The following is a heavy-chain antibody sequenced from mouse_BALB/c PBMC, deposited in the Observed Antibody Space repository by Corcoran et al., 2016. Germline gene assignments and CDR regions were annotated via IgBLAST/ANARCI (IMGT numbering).Heavy chain of an antibody. D-gene: IGHD2-3*01. V-gene: IGHV1-22*01. CDR3: ASDGYYYAMDY. Sequence: EVQLQQSGPELVKPGASVKMSCKASGYTFTSYVMHWVKQKPGQGLEWIGYINPYNGGTSYNQKFKGKATLTVDKSSSTAYMELLSLTSEDSAVYYCASDGYYYAMDYWGQGTSVTVSS. CDR1: GYTFTSYV. J-gene: IGHJ4*01. CDR2: INPYNGGT.